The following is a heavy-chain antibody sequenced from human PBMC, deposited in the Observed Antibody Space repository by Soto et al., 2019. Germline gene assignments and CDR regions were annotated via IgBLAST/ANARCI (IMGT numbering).Heavy chain of an antibody. CDR3: TTQKGLGGYDADY. CDR2: IKSKTDGGTT. Sequence: GGSLRLSCAASGFTFSNAWMSWVRQAPGKGLEWVGRIKSKTDGGTTDYAAPVKGRFTISRDDSKNTLYLQMNSLKTEDTAVYYCTTQKGLGGYDADYWGQGTLVTVS. CDR1: GFTFSNAW. D-gene: IGHD5-12*01. V-gene: IGHV3-15*01. J-gene: IGHJ4*02.